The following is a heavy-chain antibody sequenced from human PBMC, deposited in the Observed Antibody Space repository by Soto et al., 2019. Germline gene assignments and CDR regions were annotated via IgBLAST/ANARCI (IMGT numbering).Heavy chain of an antibody. D-gene: IGHD3-22*01. Sequence: QVQLQESGPGLVKPSQTLSLTCTVSGGSISSGGYYWSWIRQHPGKGLEWIGYIFYSGNTYYTPSLKSRVTISVDTSKNQFSLKLSSVTAAETAVYYCARATYYYDSSGYSDRVLDYWGQGTLVTVSS. J-gene: IGHJ4*02. CDR1: GGSISSGGYY. CDR2: IFYSGNT. CDR3: ARATYYYDSSGYSDRVLDY. V-gene: IGHV4-31*03.